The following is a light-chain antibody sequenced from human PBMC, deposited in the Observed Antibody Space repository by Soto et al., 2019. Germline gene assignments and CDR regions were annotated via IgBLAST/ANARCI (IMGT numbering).Light chain of an antibody. CDR1: QSISNY. CDR2: AAS. J-gene: IGKJ1*01. Sequence: DLQMTQSPSSLSASVGDRVTITCRASQSISNYLNWYQQKPGKAPNLLIYAASSLQSVVPSRFSGSGSGTDFTLTISSLQPEDFATYYCQQPYSTPPTFGQGTKVDIK. V-gene: IGKV1-39*01. CDR3: QQPYSTPPT.